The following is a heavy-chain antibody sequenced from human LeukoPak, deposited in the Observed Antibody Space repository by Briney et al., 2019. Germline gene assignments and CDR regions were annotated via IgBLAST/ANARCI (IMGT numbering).Heavy chain of an antibody. CDR1: GFTFSSYS. CDR3: ANHLACGSTSCPPFDY. J-gene: IGHJ4*02. V-gene: IGHV3-21*01. CDR2: ISNSGSYI. Sequence: GGSLRLSCAASGFTFSSYSMNWVRQAPGKGLEWVSSISNSGSYIYYTDSVKGRFTISRDNAKNSLYLQMNSLRAEDTAVYYCANHLACGSTSCPPFDYWGQGTLVTVSS. D-gene: IGHD2-2*01.